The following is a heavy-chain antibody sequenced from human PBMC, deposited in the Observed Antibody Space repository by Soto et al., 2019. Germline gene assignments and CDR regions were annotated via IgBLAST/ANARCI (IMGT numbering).Heavy chain of an antibody. J-gene: IGHJ4*02. Sequence: GGSLRLSCEASGFTFRIYYMTWVRQAPGAGLEWISYISSAGEYTDYADSVKGRFTISRDNARNSLFLQMNSLRVEDTAVYYCVRANWNVDYWGRGTLVTVSS. V-gene: IGHV3-11*06. CDR1: GFTFRIYY. CDR3: VRANWNVDY. D-gene: IGHD1-1*01. CDR2: ISSAGEYT.